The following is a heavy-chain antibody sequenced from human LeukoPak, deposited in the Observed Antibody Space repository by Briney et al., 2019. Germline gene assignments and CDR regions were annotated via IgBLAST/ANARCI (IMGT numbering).Heavy chain of an antibody. CDR3: ARDGAVAGLGY. Sequence: PGGSLRLSCAASGFTFSSYAMHWVRQAPGKGLEWVAVISYDGSNKYYADSVKGRFTIPRDNSKNTLYLQMNSLRAEDTAVYYCARDGAVAGLGYWGQGTLVTVSS. J-gene: IGHJ4*02. CDR1: GFTFSSYA. CDR2: ISYDGSNK. D-gene: IGHD6-19*01. V-gene: IGHV3-30*04.